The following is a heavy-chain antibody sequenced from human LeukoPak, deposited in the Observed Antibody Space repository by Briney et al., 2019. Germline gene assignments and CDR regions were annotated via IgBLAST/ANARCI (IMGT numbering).Heavy chain of an antibody. V-gene: IGHV3-33*01. CDR3: ARVLGAAAGEKDFRMDV. CDR1: GFTFSSYG. J-gene: IGHJ6*02. D-gene: IGHD6-13*01. Sequence: GGSLRLSCAASGFTFSSYGMHWVRQAPGKGLEWVSVIWYDGSNKYYADSVKGRFTISRDNSKNTLYLEMNSLRTEDTAVYYCARVLGAAAGEKDFRMDVRGQGTTVTVSS. CDR2: IWYDGSNK.